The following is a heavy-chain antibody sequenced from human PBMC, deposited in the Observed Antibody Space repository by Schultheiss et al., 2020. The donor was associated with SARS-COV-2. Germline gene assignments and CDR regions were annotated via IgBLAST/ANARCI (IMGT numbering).Heavy chain of an antibody. V-gene: IGHV4-61*01. CDR1: GGSVSSGSYY. D-gene: IGHD2-15*01. CDR2: MYYSGST. J-gene: IGHJ4*02. Sequence: SETLSLTCAVSGGSVSSGSYYWSWIRQPPGKGLEWIGYMYYSGSTDYNPSLKSRVTISVDKSKNQFSLKLSSVTAADTAVYYCASLSGGRGPLYYWGQGTLVTVSS. CDR3: ASLSGGRGPLYY.